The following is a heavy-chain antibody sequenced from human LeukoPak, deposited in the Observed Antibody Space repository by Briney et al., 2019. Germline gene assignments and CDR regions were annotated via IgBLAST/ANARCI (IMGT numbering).Heavy chain of an antibody. J-gene: IGHJ4*02. Sequence: ASVKVSCKASGYTFTSYYMHWVRQAPGQGLKWMGIINPSGGSTSYAQKFQGRVTMTRDMSTSTVYMELSSLRSEDTAVYYCAGEYSSSSLGYWGQGTLVTVSS. V-gene: IGHV1-46*01. CDR3: AGEYSSSSLGY. CDR1: GYTFTSYY. D-gene: IGHD6-13*01. CDR2: INPSGGST.